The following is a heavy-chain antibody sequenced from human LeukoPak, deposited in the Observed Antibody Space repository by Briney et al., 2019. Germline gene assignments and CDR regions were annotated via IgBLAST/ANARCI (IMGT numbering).Heavy chain of an antibody. Sequence: GGSLRLSCAASGFTFSDYHMSWIRQAPGKGLEWVSYISSSSSYTNYADSVKGRFTISRDNAKNSLYLQMNSLRAEDTAVYYCARATAYSSSWYNYWGQGTLVTVSS. CDR2: ISSSSSYT. V-gene: IGHV3-11*06. J-gene: IGHJ4*02. CDR1: GFTFSDYH. D-gene: IGHD6-13*01. CDR3: ARATAYSSSWYNY.